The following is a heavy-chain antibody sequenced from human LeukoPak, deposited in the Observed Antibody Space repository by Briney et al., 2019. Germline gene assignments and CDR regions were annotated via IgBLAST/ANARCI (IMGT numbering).Heavy chain of an antibody. CDR1: GYSISSGYY. D-gene: IGHD3-10*01. CDR3: ARSADIRVSKPYWFDP. V-gene: IGHV4-38-2*02. Sequence: SETLSLTCTVSGYSISSGYYWGWIRQPPGKGLEWIGSIYHSGSTYYNPSLKGRVTISVDTSKNQFSLKLSSVTAADTAVYYCARSADIRVSKPYWFDPWGQGTLVTVSS. CDR2: IYHSGST. J-gene: IGHJ5*02.